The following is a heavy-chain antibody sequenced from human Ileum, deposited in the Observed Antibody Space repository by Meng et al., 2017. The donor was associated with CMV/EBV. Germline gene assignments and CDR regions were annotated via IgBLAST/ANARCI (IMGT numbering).Heavy chain of an antibody. J-gene: IGHJ4*02. V-gene: IGHV1-18*01. Sequence: ASVKVSCKASGYTFTSYGISGVRQAPGQGLEWMGWISAYNGNTNYAQKLQGRVTMTTDTSTSTAYMELRSLKSDDTAVYYCARLGYCSSTSCRAYFDYWGQGTLVTVSS. CDR3: ARLGYCSSTSCRAYFDY. CDR2: ISAYNGNT. CDR1: GYTFTSYG. D-gene: IGHD2-2*01.